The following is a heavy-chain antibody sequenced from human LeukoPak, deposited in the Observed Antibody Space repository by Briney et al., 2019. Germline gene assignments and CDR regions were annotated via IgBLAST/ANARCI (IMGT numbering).Heavy chain of an antibody. CDR1: GFTFSSYW. J-gene: IGHJ6*03. Sequence: GGSLRLSCAASGFTFSSYWMSWVRQAPGKGLEWVANIKQDGSEKYYVDSVKGRFTISRDNAKNSLYLQMNSLRAEDTAVYYCAGGSSQYYYYMDVWGKGTTVTVSS. CDR3: AGGSSQYYYYMDV. V-gene: IGHV3-7*01. D-gene: IGHD6-6*01. CDR2: IKQDGSEK.